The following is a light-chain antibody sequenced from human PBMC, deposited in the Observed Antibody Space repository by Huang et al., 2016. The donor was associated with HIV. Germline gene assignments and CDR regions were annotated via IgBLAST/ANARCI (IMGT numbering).Light chain of an antibody. CDR2: GAS. Sequence: EIVMTQYPVTLYVSPGEGATLSCRASPSIGSSLAWYQPRPGQPPRPLIHGASTRATGIPARFSGSGSGTEFTLTISSLQSEDFAMYYCQQYNNWPMYTFGQGTKLDIK. CDR1: PSIGSS. CDR3: QQYNNWPMYT. V-gene: IGKV3-15*01. J-gene: IGKJ2*01.